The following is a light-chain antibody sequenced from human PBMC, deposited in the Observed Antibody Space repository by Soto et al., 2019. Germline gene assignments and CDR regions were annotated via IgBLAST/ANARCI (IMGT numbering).Light chain of an antibody. CDR1: QSVSSSY. J-gene: IGKJ2*01. Sequence: EIVLTQSPGTLSLSPGERATLSCRASQSVSSSYLVWYQQKPGQAPRLLIYGASSRATGIPDRFSGSGSGTDFTLTISRLEPEDFAVDYCQQFGISPDTFGQGTKLEIK. V-gene: IGKV3-20*01. CDR3: QQFGISPDT. CDR2: GAS.